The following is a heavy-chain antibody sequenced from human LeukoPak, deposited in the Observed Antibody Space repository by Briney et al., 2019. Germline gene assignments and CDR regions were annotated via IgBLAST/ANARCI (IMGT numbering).Heavy chain of an antibody. CDR2: INHSGST. D-gene: IGHD6-13*01. V-gene: IGHV4-34*01. CDR3: ARGSIAAAGIYFDY. J-gene: IGHJ4*02. Sequence: KSSETLSLTCAVYGVSFSGYYWSWIRQPPGKGLEWIGEINHSGSTNYNPSLKSRVTISVDKSKNQFSLKLSSVTAADTAVYYCARGSIAAAGIYFDYWGQGTLVTVSS. CDR1: GVSFSGYY.